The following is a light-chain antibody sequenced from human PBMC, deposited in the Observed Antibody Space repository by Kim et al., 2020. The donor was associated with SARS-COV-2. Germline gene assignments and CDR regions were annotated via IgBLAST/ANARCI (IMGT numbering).Light chain of an antibody. V-gene: IGLV3-21*04. CDR2: YDS. CDR3: QVWDSNSDHPV. J-gene: IGLJ3*02. CDR1: NIGSKS. Sequence: APGKTARITWGGNNIGSKSVRWYQQKPGQAPVLVIYYDSDRPSGIPERFSGSNSGNTATLTISRVEAGDEADYYCQVWDSNSDHPVFGGGTQLTVL.